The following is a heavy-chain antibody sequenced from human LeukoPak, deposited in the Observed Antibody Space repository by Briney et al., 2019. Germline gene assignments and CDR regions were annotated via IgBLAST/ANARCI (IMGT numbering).Heavy chain of an antibody. D-gene: IGHD5-18*01. J-gene: IGHJ5*02. CDR1: GGSFSGYY. CDR3: ARSGRIQLWRSDP. Sequence: PSETLSLTCAVYGGSFSGYYWSWIRQPPGKGLEWIGEINHSGSTNYNPSLKSRVTISVDTSKNQFSLKLSSVTAADTAVYYCARSGRIQLWRSDPWGQGTLVTVSS. V-gene: IGHV4-34*01. CDR2: INHSGST.